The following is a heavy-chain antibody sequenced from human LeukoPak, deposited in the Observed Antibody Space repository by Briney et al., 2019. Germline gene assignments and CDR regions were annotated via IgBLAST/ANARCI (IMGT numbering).Heavy chain of an antibody. CDR2: IYYSGST. D-gene: IGHD6-6*01. V-gene: IGHV4-59*12. Sequence: SETLSLTCTVSGGSISSYYWSWIRQSPGKGLEWIGYIYYSGSTNYNPSLKSRVTISVDTSKNQFSLKLSSVTAADTAVYYCASYRRWYSSSTVGAYYYMDVWGKGTTVTVS. J-gene: IGHJ6*03. CDR3: ASYRRWYSSSTVGAYYYMDV. CDR1: GGSISSYY.